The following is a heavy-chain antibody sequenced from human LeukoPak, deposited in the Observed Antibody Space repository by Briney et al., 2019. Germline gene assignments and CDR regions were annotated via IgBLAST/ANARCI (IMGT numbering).Heavy chain of an antibody. CDR1: GGSINNYY. CDR3: ARALRGVPSMTTVTTWFDP. D-gene: IGHD4-17*01. Sequence: SETLSLTCTVSGGSINNYYWSWIRQPPGKGLEWIGYIYYSGSTNYNPSLKSRVTISVDTSKNQFSLKLSSVTAADTAVYYCARALRGVPSMTTVTTWFDPWGQGTLVTVSS. CDR2: IYYSGST. V-gene: IGHV4-59*01. J-gene: IGHJ5*02.